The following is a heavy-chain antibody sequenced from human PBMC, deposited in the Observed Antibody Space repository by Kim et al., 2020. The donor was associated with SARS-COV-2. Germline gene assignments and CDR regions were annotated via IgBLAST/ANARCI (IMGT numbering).Heavy chain of an antibody. Sequence: GESLKISCKGSGYSFTSYWISWVRQMPGKGLEWMGRIDPSDSYTNYSPSFQGHVTISADKSISTAYLQWSSLKASDTAMYYCARRGVGGLWFGEFVDAFDIWGQGTMVTVSS. V-gene: IGHV5-10-1*01. J-gene: IGHJ3*02. CDR1: GYSFTSYW. CDR3: ARRGVGGLWFGEFVDAFDI. CDR2: IDPSDSYT. D-gene: IGHD3-10*01.